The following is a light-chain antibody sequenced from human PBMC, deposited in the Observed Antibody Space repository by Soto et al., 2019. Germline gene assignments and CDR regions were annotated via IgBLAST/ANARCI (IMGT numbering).Light chain of an antibody. V-gene: IGKV1-39*01. CDR3: KKSYSPSPT. CDR2: AAS. CDR1: QSISSY. Sequence: DIQMTQSPSSLSASVGDRVTITCRASQSISSYLNWYQQKPGKAPKLLIYAASSLQSGVPSRLSGSGSGTDFTLTIISMQTEEFANYSCKKSYSPSPTLGQGTKVDI. J-gene: IGKJ1*01.